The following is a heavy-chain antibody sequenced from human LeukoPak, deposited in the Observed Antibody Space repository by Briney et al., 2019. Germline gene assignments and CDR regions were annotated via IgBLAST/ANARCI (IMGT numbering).Heavy chain of an antibody. CDR1: GGSFSGYY. CDR2: INHSGST. Sequence: PSETLSLTCAVYGGSFSGYYWSWIRQPPGKGLEWIGEINHSGSTNYNPSLKSRVTISVDTSKNQFSLKLSSVTAADTAVYCCARGQGGYYYYYGMDVWGQGTTVTVSS. CDR3: ARGQGGYYYYYGMDV. D-gene: IGHD3-16*01. J-gene: IGHJ6*02. V-gene: IGHV4-34*01.